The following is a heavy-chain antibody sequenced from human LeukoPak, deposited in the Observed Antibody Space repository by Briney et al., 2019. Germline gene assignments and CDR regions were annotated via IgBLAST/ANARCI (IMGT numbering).Heavy chain of an antibody. J-gene: IGHJ4*02. Sequence: GGSLRLSCAASGFTFDDSAMHWVRQAPGKGLEWVSLISGDGVSTFYADSVKGRFTISRDNSKNSLSLQMDSLTTEDTALYYCAKEGYSHTSNYFDNWGQGILVTVSS. V-gene: IGHV3-43*02. CDR3: AKEGYSHTSNYFDN. CDR1: GFTFDDSA. CDR2: ISGDGVST. D-gene: IGHD2-15*01.